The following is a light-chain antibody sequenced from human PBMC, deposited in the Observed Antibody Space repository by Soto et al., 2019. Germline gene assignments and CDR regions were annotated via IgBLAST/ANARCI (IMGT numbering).Light chain of an antibody. Sequence: EIVLTQSPATLSVSPGERVTLSCRASQSVINDLAWYQQKPGQAPRLLVYGASTRATDAPPRFRGSGSGTDFSLAISSLQSEDIATYYCQQYRVWPRTFGHGSRVEIK. J-gene: IGKJ1*01. CDR3: QQYRVWPRT. CDR1: QSVIND. V-gene: IGKV3-15*01. CDR2: GAS.